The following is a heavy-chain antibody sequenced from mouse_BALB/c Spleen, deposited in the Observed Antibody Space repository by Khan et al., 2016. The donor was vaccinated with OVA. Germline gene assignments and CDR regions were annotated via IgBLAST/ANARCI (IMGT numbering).Heavy chain of an antibody. D-gene: IGHD2-1*01. Sequence: QVQLQQSGAELVKPGASVKLSCKASGYTFTSYWMQWVKQRPGQGLEWIGEIDPSDSYTNYNQKFKGKATLTVDKSSSTAYMQPSSLTSEDSAVYYCARYGNYFAYWGRGTLVTVSA. J-gene: IGHJ3*01. V-gene: IGHV1-69*02. CDR3: ARYGNYFAY. CDR1: GYTFTSYW. CDR2: IDPSDSYT.